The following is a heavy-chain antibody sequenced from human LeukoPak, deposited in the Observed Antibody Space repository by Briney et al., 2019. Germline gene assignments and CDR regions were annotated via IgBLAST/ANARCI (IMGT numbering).Heavy chain of an antibody. Sequence: GGSLRLSCAASGFTFSDYYMSWIRQAPGKGLEWVAVISYDGSNKYYADSVRGRFTISRDNSKNTLYLQMNSLRAEDTAVYYCAKGDSGSYWGQGTLVTVSS. V-gene: IGHV3-30*18. CDR3: AKGDSGSY. CDR2: ISYDGSNK. D-gene: IGHD1-26*01. CDR1: GFTFSDYY. J-gene: IGHJ4*02.